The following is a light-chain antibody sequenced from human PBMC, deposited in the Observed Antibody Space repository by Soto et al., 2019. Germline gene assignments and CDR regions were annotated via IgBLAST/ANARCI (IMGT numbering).Light chain of an antibody. V-gene: IGKV1-5*01. CDR2: DAS. CDR3: QQYNSPWT. Sequence: DIQMTQSPSTLSASVGDRVTITCRASQSISSWLAWYQQKPGKAPKLLIYDASSLESGDPSRFSGSGSGTEFTLTISSLQPDDFPTYYCQQYNSPWTFGQGTKVEIK. CDR1: QSISSW. J-gene: IGKJ1*01.